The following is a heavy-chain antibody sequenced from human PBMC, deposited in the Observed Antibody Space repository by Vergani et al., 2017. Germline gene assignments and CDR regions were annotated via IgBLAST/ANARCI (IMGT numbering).Heavy chain of an antibody. J-gene: IGHJ5*02. V-gene: IGHV5-51*01. CDR1: GYSFTSYW. CDR3: ARQLGIAVAGERWFDP. Sequence: EVQLVQSGAEVKKPGESLKISCKGSGYSFTSYWIGWVRQMPGKGLEWMGIIYPGDSDTRYSPSFQGQVTISADKSISTAYLQWSSLKASDTAMYYCARQLGIAVAGERWFDPWGQGTLVTVSS. CDR2: IYPGDSDT. D-gene: IGHD6-19*01.